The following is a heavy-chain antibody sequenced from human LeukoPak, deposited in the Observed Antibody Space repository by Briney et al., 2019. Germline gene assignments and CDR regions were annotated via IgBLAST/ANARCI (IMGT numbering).Heavy chain of an antibody. CDR3: AKGGHDFNPFYN. Sequence: GGSLRLSCTVSGFTFSTSPMAWVRQAPGKGLEWVSSIHAGGKDPFCADSVKGRCTISRDNSKNILFLQLSSLRVEDTAIYFCAKGGHDFNPFYNWGQGTLVTASS. V-gene: IGHV3-23*01. J-gene: IGHJ4*02. CDR1: GFTFSTSP. CDR2: IHAGGKDP. D-gene: IGHD3/OR15-3a*01.